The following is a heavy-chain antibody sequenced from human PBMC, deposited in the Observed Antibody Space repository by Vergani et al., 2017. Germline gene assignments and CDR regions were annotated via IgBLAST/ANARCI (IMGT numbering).Heavy chain of an antibody. CDR2: INPSGGST. Sequence: QVQLVQSGAEVKKPGASVKVSCKASGYTFTSYYMHWVRQAPGQGLEWMGIINPSGGSTSYAQKFQGRVTMTRDTSTSTVYMELNSLRAEDTAVYYCAKDLFRSAAHGPPPVDYWGQGTLVTVSS. CDR1: GYTFTSYY. CDR3: AKDLFRSAAHGPPPVDY. V-gene: IGHV1-46*01. J-gene: IGHJ4*02. D-gene: IGHD6-6*01.